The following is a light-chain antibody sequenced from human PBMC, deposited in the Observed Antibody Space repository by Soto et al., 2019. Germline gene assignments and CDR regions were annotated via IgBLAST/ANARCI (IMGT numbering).Light chain of an antibody. CDR2: GSS. CDR1: QSVTDTF. J-gene: IGKJ4*01. V-gene: IGKV3-20*01. CDR3: QQYGSSPVT. Sequence: DIVLTQSPGTLSLSAGERAALSCRASQSVTDTFLAWYQQKPGQAPRLIIYGSSIKATGISDRFTGSGSGTDFTLTISRLAPEDFAVYYCQQYGSSPVTFGEGTRVEI.